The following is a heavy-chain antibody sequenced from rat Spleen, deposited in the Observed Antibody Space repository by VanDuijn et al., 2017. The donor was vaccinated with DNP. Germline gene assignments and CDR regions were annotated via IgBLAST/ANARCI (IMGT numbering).Heavy chain of an antibody. V-gene: IGHV5-7*01. J-gene: IGHJ2*01. CDR2: ISHDGGNT. D-gene: IGHD4-3*01. CDR3: VRWNSGHFDY. Sequence: EVQLVESGGGLVQPGRSLKLSCVGSGFTFSDYNMAWVRQAPKKGLEWVATISHDGGNTYYRDSVKGRFTVSRDNAESTLYLQMNSLRSEDMATYYCVRWNSGHFDYWGQGVMVTVSS. CDR1: GFTFSDYN.